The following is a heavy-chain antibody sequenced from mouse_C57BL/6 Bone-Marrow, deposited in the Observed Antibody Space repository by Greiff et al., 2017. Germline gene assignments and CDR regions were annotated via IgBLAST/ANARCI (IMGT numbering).Heavy chain of an antibody. J-gene: IGHJ2*01. CDR1: GFSFNTYA. D-gene: IGHD1-1*01. CDR2: IRSKSNNYAT. Sequence: EVKVEESGGGLVQPKGSLKLSCAASGFSFNTYAMNWVRQAPGKGLEWVARIRSKSNNYATYYADSVKDRFTISRDDSESVLYLQMNNLKTEAAAKYSCVSEGGTTVVVDYWGQGTTLTVSS. V-gene: IGHV10-1*01. CDR3: VSEGGTTVVVDY.